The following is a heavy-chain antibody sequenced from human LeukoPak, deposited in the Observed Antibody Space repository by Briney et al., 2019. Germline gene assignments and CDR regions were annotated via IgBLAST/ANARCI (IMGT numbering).Heavy chain of an antibody. CDR2: MNPNGGNA. D-gene: IGHD2-15*01. J-gene: IGHJ6*02. CDR3: ARGDCSGGSCFYYYYYYGMDV. Sequence: ASVKVSCKASGYTFTSYDINWVRQATGQGLEWMGWMNPNGGNAGDAQKFQGRVTMTRNTSISTAYMELSSLRSEDTAVYYCARGDCSGGSCFYYYYYYGMDVWGQGTTVTVSS. V-gene: IGHV1-8*01. CDR1: GYTFTSYD.